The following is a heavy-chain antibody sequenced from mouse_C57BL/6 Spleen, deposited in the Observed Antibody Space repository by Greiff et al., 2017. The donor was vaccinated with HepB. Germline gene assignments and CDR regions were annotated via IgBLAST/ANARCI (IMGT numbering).Heavy chain of an antibody. V-gene: IGHV2-2*01. CDR2: IWSGGST. D-gene: IGHD1-1*01. CDR1: GFSLTSYG. CDR3: ARGVTTVGFAY. J-gene: IGHJ3*01. Sequence: VKLMESGPGLVQPSQSLSITCTVSGFSLTSYGVHWVRQSPGKGLEWLGVIWSGGSTDYNAAFISRLSISKDNSKSQVFFKMNSLQADDTAIYYCARGVTTVGFAYWGQGTLVTVSA.